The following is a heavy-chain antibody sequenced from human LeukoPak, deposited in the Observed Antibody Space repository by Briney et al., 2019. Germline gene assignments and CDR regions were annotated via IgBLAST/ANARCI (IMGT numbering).Heavy chain of an antibody. D-gene: IGHD6-6*01. CDR3: ARARPIAARRVNWFDP. CDR1: GYTFTSYD. J-gene: IGHJ5*02. Sequence: ASVTVSCKASGYTFTSYDINWVRQAPGQGLEWMGWMNPNSGNTGYAQKFQGRVTMTRNTSISTAYMELSSLRSEDTAVYYCARARPIAARRVNWFDPWGQGTLVTVSS. V-gene: IGHV1-8*01. CDR2: MNPNSGNT.